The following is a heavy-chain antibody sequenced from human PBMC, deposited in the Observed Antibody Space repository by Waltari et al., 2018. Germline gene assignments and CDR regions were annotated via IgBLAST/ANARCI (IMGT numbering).Heavy chain of an antibody. CDR2: INTYGDDP. Sequence: MQLVESGGGLVQPGGSLRLYCSASGFALSDYAMYWVRQAPGKGLEYVSLINTYGDDPYYADSVKGRFTISRDNSEDILYLQMSSLRFEDTAVYYCVRMLGGVGMDVWGQGTTVTVSS. D-gene: IGHD3-10*02. V-gene: IGHV3-64D*08. CDR1: GFALSDYA. J-gene: IGHJ6*02. CDR3: VRMLGGVGMDV.